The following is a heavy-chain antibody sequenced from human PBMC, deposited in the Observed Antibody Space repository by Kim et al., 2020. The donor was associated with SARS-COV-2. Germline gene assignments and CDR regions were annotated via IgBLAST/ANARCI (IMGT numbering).Heavy chain of an antibody. D-gene: IGHD3-10*01. J-gene: IGHJ6*02. V-gene: IGHV4-59*08. CDR3: ARSGGITMVRGVIHYYYYGMDV. CDR2: IYYSGST. Sequence: SETLSLTCTVSGGSISSYYWSWIRQPPGKGLEWIGYIYYSGSTNYNPSLKSRVTISVDTSKNQFSLKLSSVTAADTAVYYCARSGGITMVRGVIHYYYYGMDVWGQGTTVTVSS. CDR1: GGSISSYY.